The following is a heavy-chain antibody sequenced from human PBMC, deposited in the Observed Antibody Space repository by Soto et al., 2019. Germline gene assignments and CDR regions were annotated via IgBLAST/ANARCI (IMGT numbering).Heavy chain of an antibody. CDR3: ARSFGWYAVDS. J-gene: IGHJ4*02. D-gene: IGHD6-19*01. Sequence: SETLSLTCTVSGGSISNSYWSWIRQSPGKGLEWIGYIYSSGSTNYNPSLKSRVTILLDKSKNQFSLSLSFVTAADTATYYCARSFGWYAVDSWGQGILVTVSS. CDR2: IYSSGST. CDR1: GGSISNSY. V-gene: IGHV4-59*12.